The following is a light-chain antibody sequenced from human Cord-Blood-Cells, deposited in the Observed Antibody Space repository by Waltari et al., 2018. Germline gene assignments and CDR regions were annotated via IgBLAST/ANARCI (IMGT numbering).Light chain of an antibody. V-gene: IGKV3-20*01. CDR3: QQYSSSPWT. J-gene: IGKJ1*01. CDR1: PGGSSSY. Sequence: DIVLTQSPGPLSLSPGERATLSCRAAPGGSSSYLAWYQQKPGQAPRLLIYGASSRDTGIPDRFSGSGSGTDFTLTISRLEPEDFAAYYCQQYSSSPWTFGQGTKVEIK. CDR2: GAS.